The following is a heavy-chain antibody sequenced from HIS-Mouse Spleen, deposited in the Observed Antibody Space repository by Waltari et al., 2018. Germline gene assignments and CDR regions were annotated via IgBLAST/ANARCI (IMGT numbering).Heavy chain of an antibody. CDR3: ARDRQLVFDY. CDR2: ISYDGSNK. Sequence: QVQLVESGGGVVQPGRSLRLSCAASGFTFSSSAMHWVRQPPSKGLEWVAVISYDGSNKYYADSVKGRFTISRDNSKNTLYLQMNSLRAEDTAVYYCARDRQLVFDYWGQGTLVTVSS. V-gene: IGHV3-30*04. D-gene: IGHD6-6*01. CDR1: GFTFSSSA. J-gene: IGHJ4*02.